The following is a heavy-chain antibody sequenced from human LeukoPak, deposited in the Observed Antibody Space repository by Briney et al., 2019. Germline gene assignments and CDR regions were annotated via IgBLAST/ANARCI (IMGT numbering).Heavy chain of an antibody. CDR1: GFTFSNAW. CDR2: VSSDGDSI. J-gene: IGHJ4*02. CDR3: SRWRANYYFDY. V-gene: IGHV3-74*01. Sequence: GGSLRLSCAASGFTFSNAWMHWVRQAPGKGLVWVSRVSSDGDSINYADSVKGRFTISRDNAKKTLYLQMNSLRAEHTAVYYFSRWRANYYFDYWGRGTLVTVSS.